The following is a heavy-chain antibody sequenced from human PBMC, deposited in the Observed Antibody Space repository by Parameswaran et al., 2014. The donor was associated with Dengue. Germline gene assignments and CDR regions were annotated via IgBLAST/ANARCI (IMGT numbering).Heavy chain of an antibody. CDR3: ARVAERGSGTYWKYFDY. D-gene: IGHD3-10*01. J-gene: IGHJ4*02. CDR2: INPGDGST. V-gene: IGHV1-46*01. Sequence: WVRQAPGQGLEWMGVINPGDGSTTYAQKFQGRVTMTRDTSTTTVSMELSNLRSEDTAMYYCARVAERGSGTYWKYFDYWGQGTQVTVSS.